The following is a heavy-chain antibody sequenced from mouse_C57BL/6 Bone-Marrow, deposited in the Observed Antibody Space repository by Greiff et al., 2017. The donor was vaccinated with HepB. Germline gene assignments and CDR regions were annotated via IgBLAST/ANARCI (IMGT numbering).Heavy chain of an antibody. V-gene: IGHV2-3*01. D-gene: IGHD4-1*01. CDR1: GFSLTSYG. CDR3: AKPLANWDDYAMDY. J-gene: IGHJ4*01. CDR2: IWGDGST. Sequence: VQLQQSGPGLVAPSQSLSITCTVSGFSLTSYGVSWVRQPPGKGLEWLGVIWGDGSTNYHSALISRLSISKDNAKSQVFLKLNSLQTDDTATYYCAKPLANWDDYAMDYWGQGTSVTVSS.